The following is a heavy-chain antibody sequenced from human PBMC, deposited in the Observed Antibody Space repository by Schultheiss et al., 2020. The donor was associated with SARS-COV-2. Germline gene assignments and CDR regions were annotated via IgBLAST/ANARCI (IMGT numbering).Heavy chain of an antibody. CDR2: ISGSGGST. Sequence: GESLKISCAASGFTFSSYAMHWVRQAPGKGLEWVSAISGSGGSTYYAHSVKGRFTISRDNSENTLYLQMNSLRAGDTAVYYCARDRYYDSSGYSDAFDIWGQGTMVTVAS. CDR3: ARDRYYDSSGYSDAFDI. CDR1: GFTFSSYA. V-gene: IGHV3-23*01. D-gene: IGHD3-22*01. J-gene: IGHJ3*02.